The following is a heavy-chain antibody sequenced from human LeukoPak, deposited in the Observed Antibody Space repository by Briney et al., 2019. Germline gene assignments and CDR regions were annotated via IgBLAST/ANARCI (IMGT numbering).Heavy chain of an antibody. V-gene: IGHV3-53*01. Sequence: WGSLRLSCAASGFTVSINYMSWVRQAPGKGLEWVSVIYGGRNNTHYADSVKGRFTISRDNSKNTVYLQMNSLTAEDTAAYYCAREFRQTYNSGWSLDYWGQATLVTVSS. D-gene: IGHD6-19*01. J-gene: IGHJ4*02. CDR2: IYGGRNNT. CDR1: GFTVSINY. CDR3: AREFRQTYNSGWSLDY.